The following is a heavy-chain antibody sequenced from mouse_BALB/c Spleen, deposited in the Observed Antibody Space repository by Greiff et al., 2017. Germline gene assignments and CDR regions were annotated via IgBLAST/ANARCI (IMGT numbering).Heavy chain of an antibody. CDR3: ASSLLRLRGFAY. CDR1: GFTFSSFG. CDR2: ISSGSSTI. V-gene: IGHV5-17*02. D-gene: IGHD1-2*01. Sequence: DVKLVESGGGLVQPGGSRKLSCAASGFTFSSFGMHWVRQAPEKGLEWVAYISSGSSTIYYADTVKGRFTISRDNPKNTLFLQMTSLRSEDTAMYYCASSLLRLRGFAYWGQGTLVTVSA. J-gene: IGHJ3*01.